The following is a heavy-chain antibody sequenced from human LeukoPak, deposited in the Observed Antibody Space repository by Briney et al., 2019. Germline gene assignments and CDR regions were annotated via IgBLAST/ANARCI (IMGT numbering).Heavy chain of an antibody. CDR1: GFDFSDYY. V-gene: IGHV3-11*04. Sequence: GGSLRLSCAASGFDFSDYYMSWIRQAPGKGLEWISNIKTTGLTTYYADSVKGRFTISRDNAKDSLFLQMNSLRADDTAIYYCARAGQLRYMDVWGKGTAVTVSS. J-gene: IGHJ6*03. CDR3: ARAGQLRYMDV. CDR2: IKTTGLTT.